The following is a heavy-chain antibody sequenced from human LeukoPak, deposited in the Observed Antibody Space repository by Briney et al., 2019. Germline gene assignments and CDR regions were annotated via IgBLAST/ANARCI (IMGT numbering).Heavy chain of an antibody. CDR3: AKVRDTRDWYKDAFDV. Sequence: GGSLRLSCAASGFTFSTYAMSWVRQAPGKGLEWMSAITGTGGHTYYAASVEGRFTVSRDNSKNTLYLQMSSLRAEDTAMYYCAKVRDTRDWYKDAFDVWGQGTRVTVSS. CDR2: ITGTGGHT. J-gene: IGHJ3*01. D-gene: IGHD6-19*01. CDR1: GFTFSTYA. V-gene: IGHV3-23*01.